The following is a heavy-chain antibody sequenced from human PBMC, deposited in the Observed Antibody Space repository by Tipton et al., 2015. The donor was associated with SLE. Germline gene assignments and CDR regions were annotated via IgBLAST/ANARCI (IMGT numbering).Heavy chain of an antibody. J-gene: IGHJ4*02. CDR1: GGSISSGGYY. D-gene: IGHD4-17*01. Sequence: TLSLTCTVSGGSISSGGYYWTWIRQPPGKGLEWIGEINHSGSTNYNPSLKSRVTISVDTSKNQFSLRLSSVTAADSAVYYCARDGGTTGYFDFWGQGTLVTVSS. V-gene: IGHV4-39*07. CDR2: INHSGST. CDR3: ARDGGTTGYFDF.